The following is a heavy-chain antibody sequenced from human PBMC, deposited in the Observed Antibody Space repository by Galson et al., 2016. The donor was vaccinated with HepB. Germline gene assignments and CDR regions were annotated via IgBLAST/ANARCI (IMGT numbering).Heavy chain of an antibody. Sequence: SLRLSCAASGFTFSTYGMHWVRQAPGKGLEWVAVIGHDGSYTNYVDSVKGRFTISRDNSKNTLYLQFNSLRDEDTAVYYCARDMGRITMVRGITRGAFDIWG. CDR1: GFTFSTYG. CDR2: IGHDGSYT. D-gene: IGHD3-10*01. CDR3: ARDMGRITMVRGITRGAFDI. J-gene: IGHJ3*02. V-gene: IGHV3-33*01.